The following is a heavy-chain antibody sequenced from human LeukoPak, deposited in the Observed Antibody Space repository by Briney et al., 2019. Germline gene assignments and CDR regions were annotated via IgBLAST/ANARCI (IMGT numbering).Heavy chain of an antibody. Sequence: ASVKVSCKVSGYTLTELSMHWVRQAPGKGLEGMGGFDPEDGETIYAQKLQGRVTMTEDTSTDTAYMELSSLRSEDTAVYYCATDFRWGYCSSTSCSPPGYWGQGTLVTVSS. D-gene: IGHD2-2*01. V-gene: IGHV1-24*01. CDR1: GYTLTELS. J-gene: IGHJ4*02. CDR2: FDPEDGET. CDR3: ATDFRWGYCSSTSCSPPGY.